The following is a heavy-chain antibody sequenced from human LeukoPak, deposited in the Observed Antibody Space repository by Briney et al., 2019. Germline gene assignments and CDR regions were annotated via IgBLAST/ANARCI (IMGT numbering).Heavy chain of an antibody. CDR1: VYTFTSYD. CDR3: ARCRLRSYGSGSRTNNWFDP. D-gene: IGHD3-10*01. Sequence: ASVKVSRKASVYTFTSYDINGVRQATGQGLEWMGWMNPNSGNTGYAQKFQGRVTMTRNTSISTAYMGLSSLRSEDTAVYYCARCRLRSYGSGSRTNNWFDPWGQGTLVTVSS. V-gene: IGHV1-8*01. J-gene: IGHJ5*02. CDR2: MNPNSGNT.